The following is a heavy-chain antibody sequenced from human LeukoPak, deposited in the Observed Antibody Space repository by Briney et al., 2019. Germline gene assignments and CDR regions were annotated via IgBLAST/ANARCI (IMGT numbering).Heavy chain of an antibody. J-gene: IGHJ4*02. CDR3: ARDVYTGRYYLDY. D-gene: IGHD1-26*01. Sequence: GGFLRLSCAASGFTVSSNYMSWVRQAPGKGLEWVSVTYSSGSTYYADSVKGRFTISRDNSKNTLDLQMNSLRAEDTAVYYCARDVYTGRYYLDYWGQGTLVTVSS. CDR1: GFTVSSNY. CDR2: TYSSGST. V-gene: IGHV3-53*01.